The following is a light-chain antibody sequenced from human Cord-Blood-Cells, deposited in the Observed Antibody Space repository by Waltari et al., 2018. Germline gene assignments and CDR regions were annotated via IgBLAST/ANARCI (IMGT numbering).Light chain of an antibody. CDR1: PGVSSY. CDR3: QQRSNWPLT. Sequence: EIVLTHSPATLSLSPGERATLSCRASPGVSSYLAWYQQKPGQAPRLLIYDASNRATGIPARFSGSGSGTDFTLTISSLEPEDFAVYYCQQRSNWPLTFGGGTKVEIK. V-gene: IGKV3-11*01. J-gene: IGKJ4*01. CDR2: DAS.